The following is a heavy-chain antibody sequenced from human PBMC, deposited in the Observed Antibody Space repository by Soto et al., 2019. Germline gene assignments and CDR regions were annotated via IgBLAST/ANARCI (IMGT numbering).Heavy chain of an antibody. CDR1: GFTFSDYY. J-gene: IGHJ6*02. CDR3: ARSLGLEWFTYYGMDV. D-gene: IGHD3-3*01. CDR2: ISSSGSTI. Sequence: PGGSLRLSCAASGFTFSDYYMSWIRQAPGKGLEWVSYISSSGSTIYYAVSVKGRFTIARDNAKNALYLQMNSLRAEDPAVYYCARSLGLEWFTYYGMDVWGQGTPDTVSS. V-gene: IGHV3-11*01.